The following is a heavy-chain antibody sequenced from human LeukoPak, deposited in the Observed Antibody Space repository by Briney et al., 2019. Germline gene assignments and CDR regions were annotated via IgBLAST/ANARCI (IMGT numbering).Heavy chain of an antibody. CDR1: RFTFSSYW. Sequence: GGSLRLSCVASRFTFSSYWMSWVRQAPGKGLEWVANIKQDGSEKYYVDSVKGRFTISRDNAKNSLYLQMNSLRAEDTAVYYCARVSPYTVTTLQYFDYWGQGTLVTVSS. V-gene: IGHV3-7*01. D-gene: IGHD4-17*01. CDR3: ARVSPYTVTTLQYFDY. J-gene: IGHJ4*02. CDR2: IKQDGSEK.